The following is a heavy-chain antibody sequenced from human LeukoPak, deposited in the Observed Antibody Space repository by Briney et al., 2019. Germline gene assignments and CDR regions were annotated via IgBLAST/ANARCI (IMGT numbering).Heavy chain of an antibody. CDR3: AREAVYGSGSSDY. CDR2: ISSSGSTI. Sequence: PGGSLRLSCAASGFTFSSYEMNWVRQAPGKGLEWVSYISSSGSTIYHADSVKGRFTISRDNAKNSLYLQMNSLRAEDTAVYYCAREAVYGSGSSDYWGQGTLVTVSS. D-gene: IGHD3-10*01. CDR1: GFTFSSYE. J-gene: IGHJ4*02. V-gene: IGHV3-48*03.